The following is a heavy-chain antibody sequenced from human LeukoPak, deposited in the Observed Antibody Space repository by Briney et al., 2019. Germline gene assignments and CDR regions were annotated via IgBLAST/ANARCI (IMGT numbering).Heavy chain of an antibody. V-gene: IGHV4-38-2*02. CDR3: ARYREVGATVDY. D-gene: IGHD1-26*01. J-gene: IGHJ4*02. CDR2: FYHSGST. Sequence: PSETLSLTCTVSGYSISSGYYWGWIRQPPGKGLEWVGSFYHSGSTYYNPSLKSRVTISVDTSKNQFSLKLSSVTAADTAAYYCARYREVGATVDYWGQGTLVTVSS. CDR1: GYSISSGYY.